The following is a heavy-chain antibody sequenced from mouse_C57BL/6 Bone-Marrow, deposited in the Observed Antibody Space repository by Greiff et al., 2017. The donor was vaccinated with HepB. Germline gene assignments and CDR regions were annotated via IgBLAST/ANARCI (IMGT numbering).Heavy chain of an antibody. Sequence: EVQLQQSGPELVKPGDSVKISCKASGYSFTGYFMNWVMQSHGKSLEWIGRINPYNGDTFYNQKFKGKATLTVDNSSSTAHMELRSLTSEDSAVYYCARRDLGYYRRRGDFDVWGKGTTVTVSS. CDR3: ARRDLGYYRRRGDFDV. D-gene: IGHD1-1*01. CDR1: GYSFTGYF. V-gene: IGHV1-20*01. CDR2: INPYNGDT. J-gene: IGHJ1*03.